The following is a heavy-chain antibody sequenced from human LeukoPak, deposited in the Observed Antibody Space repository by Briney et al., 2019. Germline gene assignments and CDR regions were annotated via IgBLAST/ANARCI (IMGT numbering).Heavy chain of an antibody. V-gene: IGHV4-34*01. J-gene: IGHJ4*02. CDR1: GGSFGAYY. CDR2: INHSGST. Sequence: SETLSLTCAVYGGSFGAYYWSWIRQPPGKGLEWIGEINHSGSTNYNPSLKSRVTISVDTSKNQFSLKLSSVTAADTAVYYCARATSITVIVVAKYYFDYWGQGALVTVSS. CDR3: ARATSITVIVVAKYYFDY. D-gene: IGHD3-22*01.